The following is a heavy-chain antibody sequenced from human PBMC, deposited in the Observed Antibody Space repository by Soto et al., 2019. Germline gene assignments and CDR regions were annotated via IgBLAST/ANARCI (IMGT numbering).Heavy chain of an antibody. CDR3: ARAPDSRLYYYYYGMDV. Sequence: QVQLVQSGAEVKKPGSSVKVSCKASGGTFSSYAISWVRQAPGQGLEWMGGIIPIFGTANYAQKFQGRVTITADESTSTAYMELSSLRSEDTAAYYCARAPDSRLYYYYYGMDVWGQGTTVTVSS. V-gene: IGHV1-69*01. J-gene: IGHJ6*02. CDR1: GGTFSSYA. D-gene: IGHD2-15*01. CDR2: IIPIFGTA.